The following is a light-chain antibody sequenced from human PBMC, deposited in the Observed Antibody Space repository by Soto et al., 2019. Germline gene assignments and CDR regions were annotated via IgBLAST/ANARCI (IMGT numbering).Light chain of an antibody. V-gene: IGLV7-46*01. Sequence: QTVVTQEPSLAVSPGGTVTLTCGSSTGAVTSGHYPYWFQQKPGQAPRMLIYDTSSKHSWTPARFSGSLLGGKAALTLSGAQPEDEAEYYCLVSYSGARLFGGGTKVTVL. CDR1: TGAVTSGHY. CDR2: DTS. J-gene: IGLJ2*01. CDR3: LVSYSGARL.